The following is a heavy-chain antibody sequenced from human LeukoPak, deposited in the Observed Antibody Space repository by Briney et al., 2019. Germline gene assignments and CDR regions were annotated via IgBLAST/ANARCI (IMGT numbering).Heavy chain of an antibody. CDR3: ASGAFFWDS. CDR1: GFSFSNYC. CDR2: ISYDGSDK. D-gene: IGHD4/OR15-4a*01. Sequence: GRSLRLSGACSGFSFSNYCIHWVRQAPGKGLEGVAVISYDGSDKYYADSLKGRFIISRANSKNTMPLQMDSLRAEDTALYYCASGAFFWDSWGQGTLVTVSS. V-gene: IGHV3-30*03. J-gene: IGHJ4*02.